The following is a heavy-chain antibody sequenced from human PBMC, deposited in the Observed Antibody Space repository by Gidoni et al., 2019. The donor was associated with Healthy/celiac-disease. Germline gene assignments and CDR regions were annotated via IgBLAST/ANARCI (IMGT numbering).Heavy chain of an antibody. CDR1: GGTFSSYA. J-gene: IGHJ6*02. Sequence: QVQLVQSGAAVKKPGSSVKVSCKASGGTFSSYAISWVRQAPGQGLEWMGGIIPIFGTANYAQKFQGRVTITADESTSTAYMELSSLRSEDTAVYYCAREGDTAMVTGSYYYGMDVWGQGTTVTVSS. CDR3: AREGDTAMVTGSYYYGMDV. D-gene: IGHD5-18*01. CDR2: IIPIFGTA. V-gene: IGHV1-69*01.